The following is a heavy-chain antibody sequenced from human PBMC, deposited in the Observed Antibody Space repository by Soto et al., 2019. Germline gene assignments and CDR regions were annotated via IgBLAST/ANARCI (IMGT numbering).Heavy chain of an antibody. V-gene: IGHV1-18*01. CDR2: ISAYNGNT. D-gene: IGHD4-17*01. CDR3: AGVPDYGEGLGY. J-gene: IGHJ4*02. CDR1: GYSFTRYY. Sequence: ASVKVSCKASGYSFTRYYINWVRQAPGQGLEWMGWISAYNGNTHYEEKLQGRVTLTTDTSTSTAYMELRSLRAEDTAVYYCAGVPDYGEGLGYWGQGTQVTVSS.